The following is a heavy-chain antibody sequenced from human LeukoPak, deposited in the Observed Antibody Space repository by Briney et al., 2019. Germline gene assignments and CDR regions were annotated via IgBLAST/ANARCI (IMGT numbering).Heavy chain of an antibody. CDR3: AGTKNIAAAGRLDY. CDR1: GFTVSTNY. CDR2: LYSGGDT. Sequence: GGSLRLSCAASGFTVSTNYMNWVRQAPGKGLEWVSVLYSGGDTYYGDSVKGRLTISRDNSKNTLYLQMNSLRAEDTAVYYCAGTKNIAAAGRLDYWGQGTLVTVSS. V-gene: IGHV3-53*01. J-gene: IGHJ4*02. D-gene: IGHD6-13*01.